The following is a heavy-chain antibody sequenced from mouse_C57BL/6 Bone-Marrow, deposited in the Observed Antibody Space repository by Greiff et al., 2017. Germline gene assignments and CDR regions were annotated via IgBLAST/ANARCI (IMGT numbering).Heavy chain of an antibody. Sequence: QVQLQQSGAELVRPGASVTLSCKASGYTFTDYEMHWVKQTPVHGLEWIGAIDPETGGTAYNQKFKGKAILTADKSSSTAYMQLRSLTSEDSAVYYCTTYDSSLWYFDVWGTGTTVTVSS. D-gene: IGHD1-1*01. J-gene: IGHJ1*03. CDR3: TTYDSSLWYFDV. CDR2: IDPETGGT. V-gene: IGHV1-15*01. CDR1: GYTFTDYE.